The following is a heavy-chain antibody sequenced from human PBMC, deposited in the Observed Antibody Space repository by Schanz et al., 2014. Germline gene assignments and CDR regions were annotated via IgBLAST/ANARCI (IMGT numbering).Heavy chain of an antibody. J-gene: IGHJ3*02. D-gene: IGHD3-10*01. CDR3: AKGRFGELSAFDI. Sequence: EVQLAESGGGLVQPGGSLRLSCAASGFNFSSYSLNWVRQAPGKGLEWVSSISYGTSYIYYAESVKGRFTISRDNSKNTLYLQMNSLRAEDTAVYYCAKGRFGELSAFDIWGQGTMVTVSS. CDR1: GFNFSSYS. V-gene: IGHV3-21*04. CDR2: ISYGTSYI.